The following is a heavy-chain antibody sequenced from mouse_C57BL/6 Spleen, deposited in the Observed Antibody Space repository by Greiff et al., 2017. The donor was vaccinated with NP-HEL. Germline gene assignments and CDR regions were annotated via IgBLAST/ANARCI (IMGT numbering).Heavy chain of an antibody. CDR3: ARGGIYYGNYEDYYAMDY. CDR1: GYTFTSYW. CDR2: IHPNSGST. Sequence: VQLQQSGAELVKPGASVKLSCKASGYTFTSYWMHWVKQRPGQGLEWIGMIHPNSGSTNYNEKFKSKATLTVDKSSSKAYMQLSSLTSEDAAVYYCARGGIYYGNYEDYYAMDYWGQGTSVTVSS. V-gene: IGHV1-64*01. D-gene: IGHD2-1*01. J-gene: IGHJ4*01.